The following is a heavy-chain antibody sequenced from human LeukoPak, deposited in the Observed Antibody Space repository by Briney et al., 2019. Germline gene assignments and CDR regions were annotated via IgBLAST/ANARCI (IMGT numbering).Heavy chain of an antibody. D-gene: IGHD3-9*01. V-gene: IGHV4-61*02. Sequence: PSETLSLTCTVSGASISSGEYYWSWIRQPAGTGLEWIGRIYTSGSTNYNPSLKSRVTISVDTSKNQFSLKLSSVTAADTAMYYCAREAHDVLTSDWFDPWGQGTLVTVSS. CDR1: GASISSGEYY. CDR2: IYTSGST. J-gene: IGHJ5*02. CDR3: AREAHDVLTSDWFDP.